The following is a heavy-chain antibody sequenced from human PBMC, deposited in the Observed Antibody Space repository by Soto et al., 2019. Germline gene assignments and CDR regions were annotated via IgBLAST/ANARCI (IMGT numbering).Heavy chain of an antibody. V-gene: IGHV3-7*01. CDR1: GFTFSSYW. J-gene: IGHJ6*02. CDR3: ARDMTYYDVWSGFPYGMDV. Sequence: QPGGSLRLSCAASGFTFSSYWMSWVRQAPGKGLEWVANIKQDGSEKYYVDSVKGRFTISRDNAKNSLYLQMNSLRAEDTAVYYCARDMTYYDVWSGFPYGMDVWGQGTTVTVSS. D-gene: IGHD3-3*01. CDR2: IKQDGSEK.